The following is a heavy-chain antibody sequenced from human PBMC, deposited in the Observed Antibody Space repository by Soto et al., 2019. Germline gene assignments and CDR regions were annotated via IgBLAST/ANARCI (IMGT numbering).Heavy chain of an antibody. J-gene: IGHJ5*02. CDR3: ERGYSDSGQGYDL. CDR2: IFTRDSET. D-gene: IGHD3-10*01. V-gene: IGHV5-51*01. CDR1: GHLFNNHW. Sequence: GESLKISCKGPGHLFNNHWIGWVRQTPGKGLEWMGLIFTRDSETKTSPSFQGHVSFSVDNSINTVYLQWTSLKTTDTGIYFCERGYSDSGQGYDLWGQGTLVTVSS.